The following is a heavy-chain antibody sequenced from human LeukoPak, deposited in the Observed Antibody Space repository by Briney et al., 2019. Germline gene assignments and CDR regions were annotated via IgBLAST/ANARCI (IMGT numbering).Heavy chain of an antibody. Sequence: PSETLSLTCTVSGGSISSYYWSWIRQPPGKGLEWIGYIYYSGSTNYNPSLKSRVTISVDTSKNQFSLKFSSVTAADTALYYCARGGVVVVPVWGQGTLVTVSS. J-gene: IGHJ4*02. CDR1: GGSISSYY. V-gene: IGHV4-59*01. CDR2: IYYSGST. D-gene: IGHD2-2*01. CDR3: ARGGVVVVPV.